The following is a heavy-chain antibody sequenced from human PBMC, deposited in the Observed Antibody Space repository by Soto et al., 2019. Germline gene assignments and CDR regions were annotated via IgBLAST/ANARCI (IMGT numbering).Heavy chain of an antibody. V-gene: IGHV1-2*04. CDR1: GYTFTGYY. CDR2: INPNSGGT. CDR3: ARATRYCISTSCYSNWFDP. J-gene: IGHJ5*02. D-gene: IGHD2-2*01. Sequence: ASVKVSCKASGYTFTGYYMHWVRQAPGQGLEWMGWINPNSGGTNYAQKFQGWVTMTRDTSISTAYMELSRLRSDDTAVYYCARATRYCISTSCYSNWFDPWGQGTLVTVS.